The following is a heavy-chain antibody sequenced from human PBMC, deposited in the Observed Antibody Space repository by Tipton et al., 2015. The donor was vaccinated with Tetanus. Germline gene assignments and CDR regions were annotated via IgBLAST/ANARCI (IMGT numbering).Heavy chain of an antibody. CDR2: IYSYSGST. Sequence: TLSLTCTVSGGSISSGTYYWSWIRQPPGKGLEWIGSIYSYSGSTFQNPSLKGRVTLSLDTSKNQFSLKLRSVTAADTAVYYCAQTAVNWFDPWGQGTLVTVSS. J-gene: IGHJ5*02. CDR1: GGSISSGTYY. V-gene: IGHV4-39*01. D-gene: IGHD1-1*01. CDR3: AQTAVNWFDP.